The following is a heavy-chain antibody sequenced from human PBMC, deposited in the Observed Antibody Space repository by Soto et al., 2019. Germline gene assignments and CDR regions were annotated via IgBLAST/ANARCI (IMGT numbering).Heavy chain of an antibody. CDR1: GVSAAGGSYY. CDR3: ARDTYSGYDFGL. J-gene: IGHJ5*02. CDR2: IPSRGRP. D-gene: IGHD5-12*01. V-gene: IGHV4-30-4*01. Sequence: SETLSLTCSVSGVSAAGGSYYWSWVRQPPGKGLEWIGYIPSRGRPFYNPSLTSRGTISADTSKSQLSLQLTSVTAADTAVYYCARDTYSGYDFGLWGQGSLVTVS.